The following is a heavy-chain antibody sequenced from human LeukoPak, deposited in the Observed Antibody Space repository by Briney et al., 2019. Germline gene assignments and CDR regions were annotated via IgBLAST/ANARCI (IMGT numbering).Heavy chain of an antibody. Sequence: GASVKVSCKASGYTFTSYYMHRVRQAPGQGLEWMGIINPSGGSTSYAQKFQGRVTMTRDTSTSTVYMELSSLRSEDTAVYYCARVFTGGYYMDVWGKGTTVTVSS. V-gene: IGHV1-46*01. CDR2: INPSGGST. D-gene: IGHD1-14*01. CDR1: GYTFTSYY. J-gene: IGHJ6*03. CDR3: ARVFTGGYYMDV.